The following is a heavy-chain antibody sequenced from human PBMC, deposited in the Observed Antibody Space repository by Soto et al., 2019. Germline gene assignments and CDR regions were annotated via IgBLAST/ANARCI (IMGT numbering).Heavy chain of an antibody. D-gene: IGHD5-18*01. CDR3: AIDKIQGAPDDLDS. V-gene: IGHV3-30*04. CDR1: GFTFNSNA. J-gene: IGHJ4*02. Sequence: QEQLVESGGDVVQPGRSLRLSCAASGFTFNSNAMHWVRQEPGNGLEWVAVISYDGRVQQYTDTVKGRFTISRDDSKNLLYLQMNSPRDEDTALYYCAIDKIQGAPDDLDSWGQGTMVTGSS. CDR2: ISYDGRVQ.